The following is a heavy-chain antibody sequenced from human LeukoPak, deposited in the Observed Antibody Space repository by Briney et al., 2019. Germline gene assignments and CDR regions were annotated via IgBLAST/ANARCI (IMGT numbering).Heavy chain of an antibody. J-gene: IGHJ4*02. CDR2: IIGSGGST. V-gene: IGHV3-23*01. CDR1: GFTISSYF. D-gene: IGHD5-12*01. CDR3: AKGAYDYIEVAYFDY. Sequence: GGSLRLSCAASGFTISSYFMSWVRQAPGKGLEWVSGIIGSGGSTYYADSVKGRFTISRDNSKNTLYLQVNSLTAEDTAVYYCAKGAYDYIEVAYFDYWGQGTLLTVSS.